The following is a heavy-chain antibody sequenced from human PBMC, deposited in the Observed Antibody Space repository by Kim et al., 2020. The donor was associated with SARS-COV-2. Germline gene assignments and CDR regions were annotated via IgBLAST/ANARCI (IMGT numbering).Heavy chain of an antibody. J-gene: IGHJ4*02. V-gene: IGHV3-21*01. D-gene: IGHD3-10*01. CDR1: GFTFSIYN. CDR2: ISSNSNYI. Sequence: GGSLRLSCAASGFTFSIYNMNWVRQAPGKGLEWVASISSNSNYIYYADSLKGRFTISRDNAKNSLYLEINSLRAEDTAVDYCARDRGEGEDYLDYWGQGT. CDR3: ARDRGEGEDYLDY.